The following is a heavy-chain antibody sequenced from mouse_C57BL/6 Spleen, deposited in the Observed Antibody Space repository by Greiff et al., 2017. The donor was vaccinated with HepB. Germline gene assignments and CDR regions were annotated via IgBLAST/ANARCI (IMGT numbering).Heavy chain of an antibody. V-gene: IGHV1-61*01. CDR2: IYPSDSET. CDR1: GYTFTSYW. Sequence: QVQLQQPGAELVRPGSSVKLSCKASGYTFTSYWMDWVKQRPGQGLEWIGNIYPSDSETHYNQKFKDKATLTVDKSSSTAYMQLSSLTSEDSAVYYCARTGNGRAWFAYWGQGTLVTVSA. D-gene: IGHD1-1*01. J-gene: IGHJ3*01. CDR3: ARTGNGRAWFAY.